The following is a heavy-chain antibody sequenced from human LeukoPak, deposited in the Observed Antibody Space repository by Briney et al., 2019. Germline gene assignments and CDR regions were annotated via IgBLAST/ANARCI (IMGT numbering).Heavy chain of an antibody. CDR2: IYHSGST. V-gene: IGHV4-30-2*01. CDR1: GGSISSGGYY. Sequence: PSETLSLTCTVSGGSISSGGYYWSWIRQPPGKGLEWIGYIYHSGSTYYNPSLKSRVTISVDRSKNQFSLKLSSVTAADTAVYYCARDSRVAGTYDYWGQGTLVTVSS. J-gene: IGHJ4*02. D-gene: IGHD6-19*01. CDR3: ARDSRVAGTYDY.